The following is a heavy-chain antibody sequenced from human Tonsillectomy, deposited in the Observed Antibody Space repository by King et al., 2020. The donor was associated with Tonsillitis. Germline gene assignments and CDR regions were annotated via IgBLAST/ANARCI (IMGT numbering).Heavy chain of an antibody. CDR1: GGSIGGGAFY. D-gene: IGHD2-15*01. CDR3: ARYEGGVFDP. V-gene: IGHV4-31*03. Sequence: QLQESGPGLVKPSQTLSLTCTVSGGSIGGGAFYWSWIRQHPGKGLEWIGYIFHSENPYYNPSLKSRLIISVDTSENQFSLKLSSVTAADTAGYYCARYEGGVFDPWGQGTLVTVSS. CDR2: IFHSENP. J-gene: IGHJ5*02.